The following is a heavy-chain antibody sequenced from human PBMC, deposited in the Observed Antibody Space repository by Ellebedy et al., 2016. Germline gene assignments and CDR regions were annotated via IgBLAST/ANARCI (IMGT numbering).Heavy chain of an antibody. V-gene: IGHV4-59*08. Sequence: SETLSLTCTVSGGSISSYYWSWIRQPPGKGLEWIGYIYYSGSTNYNPSLKSRVTISVDTSKNQFSLKLSSVTAADTAVYYCARQGYDFWSGYSHDGMDVWGQGTTVTVSS. CDR3: ARQGYDFWSGYSHDGMDV. J-gene: IGHJ6*02. CDR2: IYYSGST. CDR1: GGSISSYY. D-gene: IGHD3-3*01.